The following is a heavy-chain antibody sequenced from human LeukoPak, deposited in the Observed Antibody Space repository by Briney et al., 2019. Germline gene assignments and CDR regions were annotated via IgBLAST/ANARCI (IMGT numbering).Heavy chain of an antibody. CDR2: IKQDGSEK. D-gene: IGHD2-2*01. J-gene: IGHJ3*01. CDR1: GFTFCNYW. Sequence: PGGSLRLSCAASGFTFCNYWMTWVRQAPGKGLQWVANIKQDGSEKYYVDSVKGRFTISRDNAKNSLYLQMNSLRAEDTAVYYCASTATCSFWGQGTMVTVSS. V-gene: IGHV3-7*01. CDR3: ASTATCSF.